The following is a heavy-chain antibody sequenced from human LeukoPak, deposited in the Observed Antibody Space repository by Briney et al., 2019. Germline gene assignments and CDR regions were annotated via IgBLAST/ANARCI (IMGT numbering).Heavy chain of an antibody. CDR1: GYTFTSYY. Sequence: ASVKVSCKASGYTFTSYYMHWVRQAPGQRLEWMGWINAGNGNTKYSQKFQGRVTITRDTSASTAYMELSSLRSEDTAVYYCARDHVSVTTSLDYWGQGTLVTVSS. CDR3: ARDHVSVTTSLDY. CDR2: INAGNGNT. J-gene: IGHJ4*02. V-gene: IGHV1-3*01. D-gene: IGHD4-17*01.